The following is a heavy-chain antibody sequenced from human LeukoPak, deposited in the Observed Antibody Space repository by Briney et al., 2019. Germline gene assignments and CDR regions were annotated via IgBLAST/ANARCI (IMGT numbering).Heavy chain of an antibody. CDR2: ISAYNGNT. CDR3: ARDIGSSSSWSQFDY. CDR1: GYTFTSYG. J-gene: IGHJ4*02. D-gene: IGHD6-13*01. Sequence: ASVKVSCKASGYTFTSYGISWVRQAPGQGLEWMGWISAYNGNTNYAQKLQGRVTMTTDTSTSAAYMELRSLRSDDTAVYYCARDIGSSSSWSQFDYWGQGTLVTVSS. V-gene: IGHV1-18*01.